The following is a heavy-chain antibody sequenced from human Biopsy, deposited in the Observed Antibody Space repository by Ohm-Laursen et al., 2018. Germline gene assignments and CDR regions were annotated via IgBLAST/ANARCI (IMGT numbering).Heavy chain of an antibody. CDR2: INPDGSVK. D-gene: IGHD5-24*01. V-gene: IGHV3-7*01. Sequence: SLRLSCSASGFMFSASWMSWVRQAPGKGLEWVANINPDGSVKYFADSVKGRFTIFRDNAENSMYLQMSSLTVDDTAVYCCARDERWGQGTLVTVSS. J-gene: IGHJ4*02. CDR1: GFMFSASW. CDR3: ARDER.